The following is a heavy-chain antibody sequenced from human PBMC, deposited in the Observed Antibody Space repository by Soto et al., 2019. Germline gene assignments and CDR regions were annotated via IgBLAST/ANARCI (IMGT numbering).Heavy chain of an antibody. V-gene: IGHV3-23*01. Sequence: EVQLLESGGGLVQPGGSLRLSCAASGFTFSSYVMSWVRQAPGKGLEWVSAISGSGGNTYYADSVKGRFTISRDNSKNALFLQMNSLRAEDTALYFCAKEMADYYDSSGSWFDPWGQGTLVTVSS. J-gene: IGHJ5*02. CDR3: AKEMADYYDSSGSWFDP. CDR2: ISGSGGNT. D-gene: IGHD3-22*01. CDR1: GFTFSSYV.